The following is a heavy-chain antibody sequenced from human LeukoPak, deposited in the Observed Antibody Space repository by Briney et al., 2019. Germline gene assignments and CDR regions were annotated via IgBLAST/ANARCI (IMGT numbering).Heavy chain of an antibody. J-gene: IGHJ5*02. V-gene: IGHV1-46*01. D-gene: IGHD2-15*01. CDR1: GYTFTSYY. Sequence: APVTVSCTASGYTFTSYYMHWVRQAPGQGLEWMGIINPSGGSTSYAQKFQGRVTMTRDTSTSTVYMELSSLRSEDTAVYYCARCSGGSCYSDNWFDPWGQGTLVTVSS. CDR3: ARCSGGSCYSDNWFDP. CDR2: INPSGGST.